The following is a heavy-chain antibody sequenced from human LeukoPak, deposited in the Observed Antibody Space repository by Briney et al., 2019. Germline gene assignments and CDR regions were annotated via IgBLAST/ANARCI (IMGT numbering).Heavy chain of an antibody. D-gene: IGHD4-17*01. CDR1: GFTFSSYG. Sequence: GGSLRLSCAASGFTFSSYGMHWVRQAPGKGLGWVAFIRYDGSNKHYADSVKGRFSISRDNSKNMLDLQMNSLRAEDTAVYYCAKVMEDYGDYGVVDYWGQGTLVTVSS. CDR2: IRYDGSNK. V-gene: IGHV3-30*02. J-gene: IGHJ4*02. CDR3: AKVMEDYGDYGVVDY.